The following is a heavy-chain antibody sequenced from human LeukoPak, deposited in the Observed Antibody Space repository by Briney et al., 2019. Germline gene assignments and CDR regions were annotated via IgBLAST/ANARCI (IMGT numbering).Heavy chain of an antibody. V-gene: IGHV3-48*04. CDR2: ISGSTGTM. CDR1: GFTFSTYT. D-gene: IGHD6-6*01. J-gene: IGHJ5*02. CDR3: ARSRSSSPIPSFDP. Sequence: GGSLRLSCAASGFTFSTYTMNWVRQAPGMGLEWVSSISGSTGTMYYADSVKGRFTISRDNAMNSQYLQMNSLRAEDTAVYYCARSRSSSPIPSFDPWGQGTLVTVSS.